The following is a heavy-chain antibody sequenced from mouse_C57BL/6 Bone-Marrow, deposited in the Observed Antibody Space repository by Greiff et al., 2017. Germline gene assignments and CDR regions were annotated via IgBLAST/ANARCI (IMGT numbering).Heavy chain of an antibody. D-gene: IGHD1-1*01. CDR1: GFTFSDYY. V-gene: IGHV5-12*01. Sequence: EVQVVASGGGLVQPGGSLKLSCAASGFTFSDYYMYWVRQTPEKRLEWVAYISNGGGSTYYPDTVKGRFTISRDNAKNTLYLQMSRLKSEDTAMYYCARSYYYGSSYADYWGQGTTLTVSS. J-gene: IGHJ2*01. CDR3: ARSYYYGSSYADY. CDR2: ISNGGGST.